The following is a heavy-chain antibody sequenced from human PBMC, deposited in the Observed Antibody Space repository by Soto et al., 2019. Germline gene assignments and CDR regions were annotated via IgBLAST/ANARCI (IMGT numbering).Heavy chain of an antibody. J-gene: IGHJ4*02. CDR1: GGSFSGYY. V-gene: IGHV4-34*01. CDR2: INHSGST. Sequence: SETLSLTCAVYGGSFSGYYWSWIRQPPGKGLEWIGEINHSGSTNYNPSLKSRVTISVDTSKNQFSLKLSSVTAADTAVYYCARGNLVTGTTDYWGQGTLVTVSS. D-gene: IGHD1-7*01. CDR3: ARGNLVTGTTDY.